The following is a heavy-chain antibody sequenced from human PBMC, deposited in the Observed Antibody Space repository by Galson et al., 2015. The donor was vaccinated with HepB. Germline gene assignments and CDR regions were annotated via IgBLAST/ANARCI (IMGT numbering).Heavy chain of an antibody. CDR2: ISSSSSYT. V-gene: IGHV3-11*05. CDR1: GFTFSDYY. J-gene: IGHJ4*02. Sequence: SLRLSCAASGFTFSDYYMSWIRQAPGKGLEWVSYISSSSSYTNYADSVKGRFTISRDNAKNSLYLQMNSLRAEDTAVYYCAREWVGEGVVTAIRGPFDYWGQGTLVTVPS. D-gene: IGHD2-21*02. CDR3: AREWVGEGVVTAIRGPFDY.